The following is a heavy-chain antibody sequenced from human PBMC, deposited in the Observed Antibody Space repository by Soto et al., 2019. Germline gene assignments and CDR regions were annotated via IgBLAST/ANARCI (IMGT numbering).Heavy chain of an antibody. CDR2: IKSKTDGGTT. CDR1: GFTFPNAW. V-gene: IGHV3-15*01. Sequence: GCRIFSCAASGFTFPNAWMSWFRQSPGKGLEWVGRIKSKTDGGTTDYAATVKGRFTISRHDTNNTLYLQINSLKTEDKAVYYCPTSYTSEPIGSAPWGQGTPVTVYS. J-gene: IGHJ5*02. D-gene: IGHD1-26*01. CDR3: PTSYTSEPIGSAP.